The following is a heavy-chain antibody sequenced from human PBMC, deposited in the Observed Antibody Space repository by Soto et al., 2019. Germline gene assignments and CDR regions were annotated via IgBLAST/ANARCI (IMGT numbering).Heavy chain of an antibody. CDR1: GFTFSSYG. J-gene: IGHJ5*02. CDR2: ISYDGSNK. D-gene: IGHD6-6*01. V-gene: IGHV3-30*18. Sequence: QVQLVESGGGVVQPGRSLRLSCAASGFTFSSYGMHWVRQAPGKGLEWVAVISYDGSNKYYADSVKGRFTISRDNSKNTLYLQMNSLRPEDTAVYYCAKASIAARLSWFDPWGQGTLVTVSS. CDR3: AKASIAARLSWFDP.